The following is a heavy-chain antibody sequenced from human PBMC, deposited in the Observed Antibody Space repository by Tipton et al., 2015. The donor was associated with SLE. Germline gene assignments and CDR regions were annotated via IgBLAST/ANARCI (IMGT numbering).Heavy chain of an antibody. CDR3: ARGSMIRTIPYGMDV. V-gene: IGHV1-8*01. J-gene: IGHJ6*02. Sequence: QSGPEVKRPGASVKVSCKASGYTFTSYDINWVRQATGQGLEWMAWMNPNRGNTGYAQKFQGRVIMTRNSSISTAYMELSSLRSEDTAVYYCARGSMIRTIPYGMDVWGQGTTVTVSS. D-gene: IGHD3-22*01. CDR2: MNPNRGNT. CDR1: GYTFTSYD.